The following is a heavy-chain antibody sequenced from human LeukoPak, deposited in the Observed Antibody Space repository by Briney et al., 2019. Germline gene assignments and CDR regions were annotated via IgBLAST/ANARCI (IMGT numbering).Heavy chain of an antibody. CDR3: ARDRGQRITIFGVVYYYYYYMDV. V-gene: IGHV3-48*01. J-gene: IGHJ6*03. CDR2: ICSSSSTI. Sequence: GGSLRLSCAASGFTFSSYSMNWVRQAPGKGLEWVSYICSSSSTIYYADSVKGRFTISGDNAKNSLYLQMNSLRAEDAAVYYCARDRGQRITIFGVVYYYYYYMDVWGKGTTVTVSS. D-gene: IGHD3-3*01. CDR1: GFTFSSYS.